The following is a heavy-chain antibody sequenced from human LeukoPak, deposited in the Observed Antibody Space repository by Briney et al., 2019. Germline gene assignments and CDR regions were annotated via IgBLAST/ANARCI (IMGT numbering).Heavy chain of an antibody. CDR1: GYTFTSYD. J-gene: IGHJ6*03. CDR2: MNPNSGNT. V-gene: IGHV1-8*03. CDR3: ARDQGCSSTSCYTNYYYYYYMDV. D-gene: IGHD2-2*02. Sequence: ASVKVSCKASGYTFTSYDINWVRQATGQGLEWMGWMNPNSGNTGYAQKFQGRVTITRNTSISTAYMELSSLRSEDTAVYYCARDQGCSSTSCYTNYYYYYYMDVWRKGTTVTVSS.